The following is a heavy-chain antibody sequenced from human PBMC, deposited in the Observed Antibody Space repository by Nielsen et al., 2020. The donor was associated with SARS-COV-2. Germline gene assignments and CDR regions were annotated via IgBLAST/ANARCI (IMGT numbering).Heavy chain of an antibody. V-gene: IGHV3-21*01. CDR3: ATPRGYSYCPFDY. CDR1: GFTFSSYA. J-gene: IGHJ4*02. D-gene: IGHD5-18*01. Sequence: GESLKISCAASGFTFSSYAMNWVSQAQGKGLEWVSSISSSSSYIYYADSVKGRFTISRDNAKNSLYLQMNSLRAEDTAVYYCATPRGYSYCPFDYWGQGTLVTVSS. CDR2: ISSSSSYI.